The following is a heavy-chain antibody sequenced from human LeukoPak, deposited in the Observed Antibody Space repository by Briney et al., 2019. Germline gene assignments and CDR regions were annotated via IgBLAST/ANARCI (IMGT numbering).Heavy chain of an antibody. CDR1: GGSISSSGYY. D-gene: IGHD3-10*01. CDR3: SSRKPRRGGFNY. J-gene: IGHJ4*02. Sequence: KPSETLSLTCTVSGGSISSSGYYWGWIRQPPGKGLEWIGSIYYSGSTYYNPSLKSRVTISVDTSKNQFSLKLSSVTAADTAVYYCSSRKPRRGGFNYCCEGTLVTVS. CDR2: IYYSGST. V-gene: IGHV4-39*01.